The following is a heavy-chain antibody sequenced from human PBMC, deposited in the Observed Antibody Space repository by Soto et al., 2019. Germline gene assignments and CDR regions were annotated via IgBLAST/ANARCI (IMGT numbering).Heavy chain of an antibody. CDR1: GGSISSSNW. CDR3: ARAASYYYDSSGYYFFDY. J-gene: IGHJ4*02. V-gene: IGHV4-4*02. D-gene: IGHD3-22*01. Sequence: LETLSLTCAVSGGSISSSNWWSWVRQPPGKGLEWIGEIYHSGSTNYNPSLKSRVTISVDKSKNQFSLKLSSVTAADTAVYYCARAASYYYDSSGYYFFDYWGQGTLVTVSS. CDR2: IYHSGST.